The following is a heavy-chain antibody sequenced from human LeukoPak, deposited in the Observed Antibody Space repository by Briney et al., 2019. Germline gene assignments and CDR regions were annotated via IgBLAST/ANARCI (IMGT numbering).Heavy chain of an antibody. D-gene: IGHD3-22*01. Sequence: SVKVSCTASGGTFSSYAISWVRQAPGQGLEWMGGIIPIFGTANYAQKFQGRVTITTDESTSTAYMELSSLRSEDTAVYYCARFGRTYYYDSSGYTNWFDPWGQGTLVTVSS. CDR3: ARFGRTYYYDSSGYTNWFDP. CDR1: GGTFSSYA. V-gene: IGHV1-69*05. CDR2: IIPIFGTA. J-gene: IGHJ5*02.